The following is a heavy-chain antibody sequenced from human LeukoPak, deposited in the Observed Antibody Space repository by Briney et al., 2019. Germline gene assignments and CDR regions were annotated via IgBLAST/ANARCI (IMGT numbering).Heavy chain of an antibody. CDR1: GFTFSSYA. CDR3: AKDNGHYGSGPSGNY. J-gene: IGHJ4*02. D-gene: IGHD3-10*01. V-gene: IGHV3-23*01. CDR2: ISGSGGST. Sequence: PGGSLRLSCAASGFTFSSYAMSWVRQAPGKGLEWISAISGSGGSTYYADSVKGRFTISRDNSKNTLYLQMNSLRAEDTAVYYCAKDNGHYGSGPSGNYWGQGTLVTVSS.